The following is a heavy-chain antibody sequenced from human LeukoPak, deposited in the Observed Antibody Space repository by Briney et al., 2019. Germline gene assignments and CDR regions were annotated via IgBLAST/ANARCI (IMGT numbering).Heavy chain of an antibody. J-gene: IGHJ6*02. CDR2: INHSGST. CDR3: ARQNSGGRLNV. V-gene: IGHV4-34*01. CDR1: GGSLSGYY. D-gene: IGHD6-19*01. Sequence: SETLSLTCAVYGGSLSGYYWSWIRQPPGKGLEWIGEINHSGSTNYNPSLKSRVTISVDTSKNQFSLKLSSVTAADTAVYYCARQNSGGRLNVWGQGTTVTVSS.